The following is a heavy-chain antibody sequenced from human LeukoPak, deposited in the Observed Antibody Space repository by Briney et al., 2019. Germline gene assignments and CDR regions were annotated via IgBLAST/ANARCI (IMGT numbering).Heavy chain of an antibody. CDR2: IYATGIT. Sequence: SETLSLTCRVSGGSISSYHWSWIRQAAGKGLEWIGRIYATGITNYNPSLKSRVTMSVDTSKHQFSLRMRSVTAADTAVYYCARDPGYSSGWNWFDPWGQGTLVTVSS. V-gene: IGHV4-4*07. CDR1: GGSISSYH. CDR3: ARDPGYSSGWNWFDP. J-gene: IGHJ5*02. D-gene: IGHD6-19*01.